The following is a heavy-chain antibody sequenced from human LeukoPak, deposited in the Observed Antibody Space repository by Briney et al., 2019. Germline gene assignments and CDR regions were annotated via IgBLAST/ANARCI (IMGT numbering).Heavy chain of an antibody. CDR1: GYTFTSYG. J-gene: IGHJ6*03. CDR2: ISAYNGNT. V-gene: IGHV1-18*01. CDR3: AKGGIHRGYYYYYMDV. Sequence: GASVKVSCNASGYTFTSYGISWVRQAPGQGLEWMGWISAYNGNTNYAEKLQGRVTMTTDTSTSTAYMELRFLRSDDTAVYYCAKGGIHRGYYYYYMDVWGKGTTVTISS. D-gene: IGHD6-13*01.